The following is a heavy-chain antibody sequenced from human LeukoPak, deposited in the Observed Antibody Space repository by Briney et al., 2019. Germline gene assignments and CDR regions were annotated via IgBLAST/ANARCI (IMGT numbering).Heavy chain of an antibody. J-gene: IGHJ4*02. V-gene: IGHV4-39*01. D-gene: IGHD1-26*01. CDR1: GGSISSSSYY. Sequence: PSETLSLTCTVSGGSISSSSYYWGWIRQPPGKGLEWIGSIYYSGSTYYNPSLKSRVTISVDTSKNQFSLKLSSVTAADTTVYYCAKTYHGSYYPFFDYWGQGTLVTVSS. CDR2: IYYSGST. CDR3: AKTYHGSYYPFFDY.